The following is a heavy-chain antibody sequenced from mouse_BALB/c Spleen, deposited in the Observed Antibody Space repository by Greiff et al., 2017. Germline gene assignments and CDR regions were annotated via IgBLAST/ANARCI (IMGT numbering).Heavy chain of an antibody. J-gene: IGHJ4*01. Sequence: VQLQQSGPGLVKPSHSLSLTCTVTGYSITSDYAWNWIRQFPGNKLEWMGYISYSGSTSYNPSLKSRISITRDTSKNQFFLQLNSVTTEDTATYYCARSLYYYGSSYGYAMDYWGQGTSVTVSS. CDR2: ISYSGST. D-gene: IGHD1-1*01. CDR1: GYSITSDYA. CDR3: ARSLYYYGSSYGYAMDY. V-gene: IGHV3-2*02.